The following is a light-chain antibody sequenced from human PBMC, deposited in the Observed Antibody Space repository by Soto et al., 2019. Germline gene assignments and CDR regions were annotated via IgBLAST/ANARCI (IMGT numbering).Light chain of an antibody. J-gene: IGLJ2*01. CDR1: SSDIDGYNY. CDR2: EVS. V-gene: IGLV2-14*01. Sequence: QSVLTQPASVSGSPGQSITIACTGSSSDIDGYNYVSWYQQHPGKAPKLMIYEVSNRPSGVSNRFSGSKSGNTASLTISGLQAEDEAAYYCSSYASSTVVFGGGTKLTVL. CDR3: SSYASSTVV.